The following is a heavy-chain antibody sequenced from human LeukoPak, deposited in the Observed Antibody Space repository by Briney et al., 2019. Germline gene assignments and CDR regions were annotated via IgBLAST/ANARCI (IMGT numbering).Heavy chain of an antibody. V-gene: IGHV4-39*02. Sequence: ETLSLTCTVSGGSISSSSYYWGWIRQPPGKGLEWIGSIYYSGSTYYNPSLKSRVTISVDTSKNQFSLKLSSVTAADTAVYYCARDYYDSSGYGPQVDYWGQGTLVTVSS. CDR1: GGSISSSSYY. J-gene: IGHJ4*02. CDR3: ARDYYDSSGYGPQVDY. CDR2: IYYSGST. D-gene: IGHD3-22*01.